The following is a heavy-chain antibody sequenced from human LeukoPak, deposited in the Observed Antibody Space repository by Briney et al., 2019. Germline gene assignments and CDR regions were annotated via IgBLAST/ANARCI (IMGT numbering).Heavy chain of an antibody. Sequence: SETLSLTCAVYGGSFSGYYWSWVRQAPGKGLEWIGEINHSGGTNYNPSLKSRVTISVDTSNNQFSLKLSSVTAAHTAVYYCARNYGSGSPYYYYYYGMDVWGQGTTVTVSS. CDR3: ARNYGSGSPYYYYYYGMDV. CDR2: INHSGGT. CDR1: GGSFSGYY. D-gene: IGHD3-10*01. J-gene: IGHJ6*02. V-gene: IGHV4-34*01.